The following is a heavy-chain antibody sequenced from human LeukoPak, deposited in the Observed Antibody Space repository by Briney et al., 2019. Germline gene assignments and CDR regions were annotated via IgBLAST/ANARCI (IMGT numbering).Heavy chain of an antibody. Sequence: PSETLSLTCTVSGGSISSYYWSWIRQPAGKGLEWIGRIYTSGSTNYNPSLKSRVTMSVDTSKNQFSLKLSSVTAADTAVYYCARETSFNPWGKGDAFDIWGQGTMVTVSS. V-gene: IGHV4-4*07. CDR2: IYTSGST. CDR1: GGSISSYY. J-gene: IGHJ3*02. D-gene: IGHD7-27*01. CDR3: ARETSFNPWGKGDAFDI.